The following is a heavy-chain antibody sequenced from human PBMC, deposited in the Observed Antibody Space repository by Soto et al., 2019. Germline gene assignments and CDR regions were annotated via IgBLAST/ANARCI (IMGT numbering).Heavy chain of an antibody. CDR1: GYTFTSYA. CDR3: GGGPGGPDGPGDY. J-gene: IGHJ4*02. V-gene: IGHV1-3*01. D-gene: IGHD2-15*01. CDR2: INAGNGNT. Sequence: QVQLVQSGAEVKKPGASVKVSCKASGYTFTSYAMHWVRQAPGQRLEWMGWINAGNGNTKYSQKFQGRVTITRDTSASTTYKELSSLGTEDTAVYYWGGGPGGPDGPGDYWGQGTLVTVSS.